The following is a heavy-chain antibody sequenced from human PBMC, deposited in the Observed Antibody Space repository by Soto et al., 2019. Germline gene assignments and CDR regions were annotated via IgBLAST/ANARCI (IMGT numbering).Heavy chain of an antibody. J-gene: IGHJ4*02. CDR1: GDSVFSNGIA. D-gene: IGHD6-13*01. Sequence: SQTLSLTCDISGDSVFSNGIAWNWIRQSPSRSLEWLGRTYYKSRWYNDYAVSVKSRLIVNLDTSKNQFSLRLNSVTAEGTAVYYCARGRSSSFDFWGQGTLFTVSS. CDR2: TYYKSRWYN. V-gene: IGHV6-1*01. CDR3: ARGRSSSFDF.